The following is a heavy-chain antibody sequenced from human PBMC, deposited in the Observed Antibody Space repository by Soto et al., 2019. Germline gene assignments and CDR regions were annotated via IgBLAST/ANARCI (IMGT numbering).Heavy chain of an antibody. CDR1: GYAFTSYD. CDR3: ARVSYGSGSYWFDP. CDR2: MNPNSGNT. V-gene: IGHV1-8*01. D-gene: IGHD3-10*01. J-gene: IGHJ5*02. Sequence: ASVKVSCKASGYAFTSYDINWVRQATGQGLEWMGWMNPNSGNTGYAQKFQGRVTMTRNTSISTAYMELSSLRSEDTAVYYCARVSYGSGSYWFDPWGQGTLVTVSS.